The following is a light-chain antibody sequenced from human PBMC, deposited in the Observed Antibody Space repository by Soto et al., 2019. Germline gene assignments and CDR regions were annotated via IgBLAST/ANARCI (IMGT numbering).Light chain of an antibody. V-gene: IGKV3-20*01. CDR2: GTS. CDR1: QSVSSTH. J-gene: IGKJ1*01. Sequence: VLTRSPVTLSLSPGERAALPCSPSQSVSSTHFAWYQQKPGQAPRLLIYGTSRRAPGIPAGFSGSGSGTEFPLTITSLEPEDFASYFCQQYGDYGWTFGQGTEVDIK. CDR3: QQYGDYGWT.